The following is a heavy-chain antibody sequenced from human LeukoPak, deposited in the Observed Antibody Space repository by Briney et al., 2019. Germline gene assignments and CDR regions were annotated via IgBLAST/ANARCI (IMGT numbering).Heavy chain of an antibody. D-gene: IGHD6-13*01. V-gene: IGHV4-39*01. Sequence: SETLSLTCTVSGGSISSSSYYWGWIRQPPGKGLEWIGSIYYSGSTYYNPSLKSRVTISVDTSKNQFSLKLSSVTAADTAVYYCARPMGSSWYGWFDPWGQGTLVTVSS. CDR3: ARPMGSSWYGWFDP. CDR1: GGSISSSSYY. CDR2: IYYSGST. J-gene: IGHJ5*02.